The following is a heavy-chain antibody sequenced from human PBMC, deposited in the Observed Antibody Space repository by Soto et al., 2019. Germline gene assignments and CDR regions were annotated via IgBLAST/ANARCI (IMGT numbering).Heavy chain of an antibody. D-gene: IGHD6-6*01. CDR3: ARQHIAARRAEYFQH. CDR1: GYSFTSYW. V-gene: IGHV5-51*01. J-gene: IGHJ1*01. CDR2: IFPGDSDT. Sequence: PGESLKISCKGSGYSFTSYWIGWVRQMPGKGLEWMGIIFPGDSDTRYSPSFRGQVTISADKSISTAYLQWSSLKASDTAMYYCARQHIAARRAEYFQHWGQGTLVTVSS.